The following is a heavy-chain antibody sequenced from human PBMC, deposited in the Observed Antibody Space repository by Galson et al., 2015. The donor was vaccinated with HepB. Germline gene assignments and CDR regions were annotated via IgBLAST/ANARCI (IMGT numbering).Heavy chain of an antibody. V-gene: IGHV3-11*01. CDR2: ISSSGITI. J-gene: IGHJ4*02. D-gene: IGHD3-10*01. CDR1: GFTFSSYA. CDR3: ARVSTRDTYFYGSGSYSSFDY. Sequence: LRLSCAASGFTFSSYAMTWIRQAPGKGLEWVSYISSSGITIYYADSVKGRFTISRDNAKKSLHLQMNSLRAEDTAVYYCARVSTRDTYFYGSGSYSSFDYWGQGTLVTVSS.